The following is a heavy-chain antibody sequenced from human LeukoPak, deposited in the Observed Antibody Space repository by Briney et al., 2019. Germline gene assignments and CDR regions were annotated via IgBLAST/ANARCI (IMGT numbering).Heavy chain of an antibody. V-gene: IGHV4-31*03. D-gene: IGHD3-22*01. CDR2: IYYSGST. J-gene: IGHJ4*02. Sequence: ESSQTLSLTCTVSGGSISSGGYYWSWIRQRPGKGLEWIGYIYYSGSTYYNPSLKSRVTISVDTSKNQFSLKLSSVTAADTAVYYCARAKIVVVQLDYWGQGTLVTVSS. CDR1: GGSISSGGYY. CDR3: ARAKIVVVQLDY.